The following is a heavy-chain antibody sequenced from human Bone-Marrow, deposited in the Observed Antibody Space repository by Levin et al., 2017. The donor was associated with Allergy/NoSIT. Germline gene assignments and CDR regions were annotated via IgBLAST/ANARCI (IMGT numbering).Heavy chain of an antibody. CDR3: ARSAYYDSSGYDDAFDY. V-gene: IGHV3-7*01. Sequence: TGGSLRLSCAASGFTFSSYWMSWVRQAPGKGLEWVANIKQDGSEKYYVDSVKGRFTISRDNAKNSLYLQMNSLRAEDTAVYYCARSAYYDSSGYDDAFDYWGQGTLVTVSS. CDR2: IKQDGSEK. CDR1: GFTFSSYW. D-gene: IGHD3-22*01. J-gene: IGHJ4*02.